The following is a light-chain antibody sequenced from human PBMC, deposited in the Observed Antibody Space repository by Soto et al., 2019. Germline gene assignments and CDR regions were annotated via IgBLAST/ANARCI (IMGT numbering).Light chain of an antibody. CDR2: RNN. Sequence: QSVLTQPPSASGTPGQRVTISCSGSSSNIGRNYVYWCQQVPGTAPKVLIYRNNQRPSGVPDRFAGSKSGTSASLAVGGLRSEDEADYYCVAWDDSLNSWVFGGGTKLTVL. J-gene: IGLJ3*02. V-gene: IGLV1-47*01. CDR3: VAWDDSLNSWV. CDR1: SSNIGRNY.